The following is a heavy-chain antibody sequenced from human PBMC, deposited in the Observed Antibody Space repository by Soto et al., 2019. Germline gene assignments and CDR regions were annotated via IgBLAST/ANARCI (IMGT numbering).Heavy chain of an antibody. J-gene: IGHJ5*02. V-gene: IGHV1-2*02. CDR2: INPNSGGT. Sequence: ASVKVSCKASGYTFTGYYMHWVRQAPGQGLEWMGWINPNSGGTNYAQKFQGRVTMTRDTSISTAYMELNRLRSDDTAVYYCARGRSIAARGNWFDPWGQGTLVTVSS. CDR1: GYTFTGYY. CDR3: ARGRSIAARGNWFDP. D-gene: IGHD6-6*01.